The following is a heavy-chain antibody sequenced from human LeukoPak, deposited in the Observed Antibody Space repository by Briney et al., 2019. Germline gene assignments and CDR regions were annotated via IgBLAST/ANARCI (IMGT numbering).Heavy chain of an antibody. V-gene: IGHV3-15*01. D-gene: IGHD5-12*01. CDR2: IKSKTDGGTT. CDR3: TTQTDTSGYEDY. Sequence: GGSLRLSCAASGFTFSNAWISWVRQAPGKGLEWVGRIKSKTDGGTTDYAAPVKGRFTISRDDSKNTLYLQMNSLKTEDTAVYYCTTQTDTSGYEDYWGQGTLVTVFS. CDR1: GFTFSNAW. J-gene: IGHJ4*02.